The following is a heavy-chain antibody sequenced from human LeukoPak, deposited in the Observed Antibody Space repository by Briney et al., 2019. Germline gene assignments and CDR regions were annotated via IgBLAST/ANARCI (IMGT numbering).Heavy chain of an antibody. CDR1: GGSISSGSW. CDR2: IYHTGTV. CDR3: ARFQSGGYNSGEKFDF. Sequence: SGTLSLTCAVSGGSISSGSWWSWVRQPPGKGLEWIGEIYHTGTVNYNPSLRSRVTISVDKSKKLFSLKLTSVTAADTAIYYCARFQSGGYNSGEKFDFWGQGTLVTVSS. J-gene: IGHJ4*02. V-gene: IGHV4-4*02. D-gene: IGHD6-19*01.